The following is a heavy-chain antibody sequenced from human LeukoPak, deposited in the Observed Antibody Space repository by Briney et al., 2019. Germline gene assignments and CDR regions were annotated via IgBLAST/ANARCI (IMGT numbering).Heavy chain of an antibody. CDR2: ISSSGSTI. D-gene: IGHD4-11*01. CDR3: ARDLDYSTGFDY. J-gene: IGHJ4*02. CDR1: GFTFSSYE. Sequence: GGSLRLSCAASGFTFSSYEMNWVRQAPGKGLEWVSYISSSGSTIYYADSVKGRFTISRDNAKNSLYLQMNSLRAGDTAVYYCARDLDYSTGFDYWGQGTLVTVSS. V-gene: IGHV3-48*03.